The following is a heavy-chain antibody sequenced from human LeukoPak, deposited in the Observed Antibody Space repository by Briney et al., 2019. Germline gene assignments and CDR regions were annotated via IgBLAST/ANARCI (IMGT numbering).Heavy chain of an antibody. Sequence: GGSLRLSCAASVFTFSTYVMASVRQAPGKGLEWVSGIRGSGGSTYYADSVKGRFTISRDNSKNTLYLQMNSLRAEDTAVYYCAKAGGDLSSGYSSTWGQGTLVTVSS. CDR3: AKAGGDLSSGYSST. J-gene: IGHJ4*02. V-gene: IGHV3-23*01. CDR2: IRGSGGST. CDR1: VFTFSTYV. D-gene: IGHD3-3*01.